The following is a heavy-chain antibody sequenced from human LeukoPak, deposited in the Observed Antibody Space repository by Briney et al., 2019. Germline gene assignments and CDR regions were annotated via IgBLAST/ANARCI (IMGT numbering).Heavy chain of an antibody. V-gene: IGHV4-61*02. D-gene: IGHD6-13*01. CDR1: GGSISSGSYY. J-gene: IGHJ6*03. CDR2: IYTSGST. CDR3: ARYSSPLYYMDV. Sequence: PSQTLSLTCTVSGGSISSGSYYWRWIRQPAGKGLEWLGRIYTSGSTNDNPSLKSRVTISVATSKNQFSLKLSSVTAADTAVYYCARYSSPLYYMDVWGKGTSVTVSS.